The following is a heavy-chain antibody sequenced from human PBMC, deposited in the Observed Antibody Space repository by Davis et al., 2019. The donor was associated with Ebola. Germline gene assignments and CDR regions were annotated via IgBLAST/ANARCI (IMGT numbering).Heavy chain of an antibody. Sequence: GESLKISCAASGFTFSSYSMNWVRQAPGKGLEWVSYISSSSSTIYYADSVKGRFTISRDNAKNSLYLQMNSLRDEDTAVYYCARDPEWELLQSPFDYWGQGTLVTVSS. J-gene: IGHJ4*02. CDR1: GFTFSSYS. CDR3: ARDPEWELLQSPFDY. D-gene: IGHD1-26*01. CDR2: ISSSSSTI. V-gene: IGHV3-48*02.